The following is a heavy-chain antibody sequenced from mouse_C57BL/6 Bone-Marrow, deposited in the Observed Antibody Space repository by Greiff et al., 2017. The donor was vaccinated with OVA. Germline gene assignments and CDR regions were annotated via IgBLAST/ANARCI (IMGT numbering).Heavy chain of an antibody. D-gene: IGHD1-1*01. V-gene: IGHV1-81*01. J-gene: IGHJ3*01. CDR2: IYPRSGNT. Sequence: VKLMESGAELARPGASVKLSCKASGYTFTSYGISWVKQRTGQGLEWIGEIYPRSGNTYYNEKFKGKATLTADKSSSTAYMELRSLTSEDSAVSFCASRIYYYGSSEAYWGQGTLVTVSA. CDR1: GYTFTSYG. CDR3: ASRIYYYGSSEAY.